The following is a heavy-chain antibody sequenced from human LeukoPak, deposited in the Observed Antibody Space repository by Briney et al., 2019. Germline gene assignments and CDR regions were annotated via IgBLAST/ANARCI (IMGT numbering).Heavy chain of an antibody. Sequence: SGPALLKPTQTLTLTCTFSGFSLSTSGMRVRWIRQPPGKAPEWLSRIDWDEDKFYSTSLKTRLTISKDTSKNQVVLTMTNMDPVDTATYYCARIRYSSGWYADYWGQGTLVTVSS. J-gene: IGHJ4*02. CDR3: ARIRYSSGWYADY. CDR2: IDWDEDK. CDR1: GFSLSTSGMR. V-gene: IGHV2-70*04. D-gene: IGHD6-19*01.